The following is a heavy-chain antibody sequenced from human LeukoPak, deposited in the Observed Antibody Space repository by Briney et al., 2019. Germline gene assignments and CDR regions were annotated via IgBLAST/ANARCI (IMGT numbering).Heavy chain of an antibody. V-gene: IGHV4-4*07. D-gene: IGHD4-17*01. J-gene: IGHJ4*02. CDR1: GGSTSSYY. CDR2: IYTSGST. CDR3: ARESTVNTGDYYDF. Sequence: PSETLTLTCTLSGGSTSSYYESWIRQPAGKGLEWIGRIYTSGSTNYNPSLKSRVTISVDTSKNQFSLKLSSVTAADTAVYYCARESTVNTGDYYDFWCQGTLVTVSS.